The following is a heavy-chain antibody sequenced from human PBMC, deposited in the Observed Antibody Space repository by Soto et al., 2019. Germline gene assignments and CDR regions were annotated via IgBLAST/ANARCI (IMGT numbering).Heavy chain of an antibody. CDR3: ARVERSIAAAGPIIYYYYGMDV. CDR2: INHSGST. J-gene: IGHJ6*02. D-gene: IGHD6-13*01. Sequence: SETLSLTCAVYGGSFSGYDWSWIRQPPGKGLEWIGEINHSGSTNYNPSLKSRVTISVDTPKNQFSLKLSSVTAADTAVYYCARVERSIAAAGPIIYYYYGMDVWGQGTTVTVSS. CDR1: GGSFSGYD. V-gene: IGHV4-34*01.